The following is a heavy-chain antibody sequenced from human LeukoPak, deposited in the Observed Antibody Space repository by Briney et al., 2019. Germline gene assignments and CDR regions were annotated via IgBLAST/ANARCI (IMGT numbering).Heavy chain of an antibody. J-gene: IGHJ5*02. Sequence: SETLSLTCTVSGVSISDRTYHWGWIRQPPGKGLEWIGSIHHSGSTYYNPSLKSRVTISVDASKNQFSLKVTSVTAADTAMYYCARHILRHLQRPYWFDPWGQGTLVTVSS. CDR3: ARHILRHLQRPYWFDP. CDR1: GVSISDRTYH. V-gene: IGHV4-39*01. D-gene: IGHD1-1*01. CDR2: IHHSGST.